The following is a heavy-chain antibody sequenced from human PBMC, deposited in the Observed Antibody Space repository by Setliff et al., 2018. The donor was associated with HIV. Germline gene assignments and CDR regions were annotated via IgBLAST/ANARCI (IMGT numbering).Heavy chain of an antibody. D-gene: IGHD2-21*01. Sequence: SETLSLTCTVSGGSISSGSYYWSWIRQPAGKGLEWIGRIYTNGNTNYNPSLNSRVTILVDTSKNQFSLKLISVTAADQGVYYCARVPVAGANWFDPWGLGTLVTVSS. CDR3: ARVPVAGANWFDP. J-gene: IGHJ5*02. CDR2: IYTNGNT. V-gene: IGHV4-61*02. CDR1: GGSISSGSYY.